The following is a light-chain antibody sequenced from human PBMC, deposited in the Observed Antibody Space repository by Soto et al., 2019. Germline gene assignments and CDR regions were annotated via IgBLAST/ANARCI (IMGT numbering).Light chain of an antibody. V-gene: IGLV2-14*01. CDR3: SSYTTSNTRQIV. Sequence: QSVLTQPASVSWSPGQSITISCTGTSSDVCGYNYVSWYQQHPGKAPKFMIYDVSNRPSGVSNRFSGSKSGNTASLTISGLQAEDEADYYCSSYTTSNTRQIVFGTGTKVTVL. CDR1: SSDVCGYNY. J-gene: IGLJ1*01. CDR2: DVS.